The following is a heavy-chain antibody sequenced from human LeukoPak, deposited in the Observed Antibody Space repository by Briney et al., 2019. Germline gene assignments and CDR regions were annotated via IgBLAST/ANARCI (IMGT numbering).Heavy chain of an antibody. CDR2: INPNSGFA. D-gene: IGHD6-19*01. J-gene: IGHJ4*02. CDR1: GYTFTGYY. CDR3: ARGQQWLEAFDY. V-gene: IGHV1-2*02. Sequence: ASVKVSCKASGYTFTGYYIHWVRQAPGQGLQWMGWINPNSGFAHYPQNFQGRLTMTRDTSISTVYMELGRLRSDDTAVYYCARGQQWLEAFDYWGLGTLVTVSS.